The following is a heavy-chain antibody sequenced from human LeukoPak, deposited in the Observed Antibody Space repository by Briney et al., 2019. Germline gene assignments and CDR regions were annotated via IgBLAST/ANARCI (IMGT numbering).Heavy chain of an antibody. Sequence: SETLSLTCTVSGGSMSPYHWGWIRQPPGKGLEWNGRIYTSGSTNYNPSLKSRVTMSVDTSKNQFSLKLSSVTAADTAVYYCARDTYNYYYYGMDVWGQGTTVTVSS. CDR1: GGSMSPYH. J-gene: IGHJ6*02. CDR2: IYTSGST. CDR3: ARDTYNYYYYGMDV. D-gene: IGHD2-2*02. V-gene: IGHV4-4*07.